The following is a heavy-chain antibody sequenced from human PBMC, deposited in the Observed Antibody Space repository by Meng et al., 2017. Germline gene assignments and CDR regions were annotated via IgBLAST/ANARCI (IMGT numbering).Heavy chain of an antibody. D-gene: IGHD1/OR15-1a*01. V-gene: IGHV1-2*06. CDR1: GYTFTGYY. J-gene: IGHJ6*02. Sequence: ASVKVSCTASGYTFTGYYMHWVRQAPGQGLEWMGRINPNSGGTNYAQKFQGRVTMTRDTSISTAYMELSRLRSDDTAVYYCAVSAQLEQPYYYYYYGMDVWGQGTTVTVSS. CDR3: AVSAQLEQPYYYYYYGMDV. CDR2: INPNSGGT.